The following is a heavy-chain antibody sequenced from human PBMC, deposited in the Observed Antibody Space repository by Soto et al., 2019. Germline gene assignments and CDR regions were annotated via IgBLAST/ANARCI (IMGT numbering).Heavy chain of an antibody. V-gene: IGHV4-31*03. CDR1: GGSISSGGYY. Sequence: TLSLTCTVSGGSISSGGYYWSWIRQHPGKGLEWIGYIYYSGSTYYNPSLKSRVTISVDTSKNQFSLKLSSVTAADTAVYYCAREGRTTHYFDYWGQGTLVTVSS. J-gene: IGHJ4*02. CDR3: AREGRTTHYFDY. CDR2: IYYSGST.